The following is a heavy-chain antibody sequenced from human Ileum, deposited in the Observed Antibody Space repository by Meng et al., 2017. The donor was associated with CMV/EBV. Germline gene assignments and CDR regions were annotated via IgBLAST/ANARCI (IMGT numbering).Heavy chain of an antibody. Sequence: QLKESGPGLVKSSQTLSLTCNVSGDSIISDDHYWSWIRQPPGKGLEWIGYVFYSGSTYYNPSLMSRVTISVDTSKNQFSLRLSSVAAADTAVYYCARELRYGDYYFDSWGQGTLVTVSS. CDR3: ARELRYGDYYFDS. CDR1: GDSIISDDHY. CDR2: VFYSGST. D-gene: IGHD4-17*01. V-gene: IGHV4-30-4*08. J-gene: IGHJ4*02.